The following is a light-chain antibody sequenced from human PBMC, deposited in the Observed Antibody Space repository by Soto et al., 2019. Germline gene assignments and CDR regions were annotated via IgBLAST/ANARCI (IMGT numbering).Light chain of an antibody. CDR1: QGIGND. CDR3: LQHNSCPPT. Sequence: DIQMTQFPSSLSASVGDRVTITCRASQGIGNDLGWFQQEPGKAPKRLIFDASHLQSGVPSRFSGSGSGTEFTLTITSLQPEDFAIYYCLQHNSCPPTFGQGTKVEMK. CDR2: DAS. J-gene: IGKJ1*01. V-gene: IGKV1-17*01.